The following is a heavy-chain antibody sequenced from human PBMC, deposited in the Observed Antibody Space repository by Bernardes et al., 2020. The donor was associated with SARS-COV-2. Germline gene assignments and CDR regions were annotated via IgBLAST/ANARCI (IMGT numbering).Heavy chain of an antibody. CDR1: GFTFDNYA. CDR2: ISGSGVTT. V-gene: IGHV3-23*01. CDR3: AKESEIIAVAAENYFDY. J-gene: IGHJ4*02. D-gene: IGHD6-19*01. Sequence: GRSLRVCCATSGFTFDNYALSWVRQAPGKGLEWVSSISGSGVTTYYTDSVKGRFTVSRDNSKTTLYLQMNSLRAEDTAVYYCAKESEIIAVAAENYFDYWGQGTLVTVSS.